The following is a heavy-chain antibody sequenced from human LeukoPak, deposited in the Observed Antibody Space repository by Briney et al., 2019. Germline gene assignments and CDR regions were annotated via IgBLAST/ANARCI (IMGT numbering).Heavy chain of an antibody. CDR1: GFSFTTSW. CDR2: IKGDGSQS. CDR3: ARDASESSDGWYYFDY. J-gene: IGHJ4*02. V-gene: IGHV3-7*03. D-gene: IGHD5-24*01. Sequence: GGSLRLSCAASGFSFTTSWMNWVRPAPGGGLEWVAMIKGDGSQSYYVDSVRGRFTISRDNAKDSLYLQMNSLRAEDTAVYYCARDASESSDGWYYFDYWGQGALVTVSS.